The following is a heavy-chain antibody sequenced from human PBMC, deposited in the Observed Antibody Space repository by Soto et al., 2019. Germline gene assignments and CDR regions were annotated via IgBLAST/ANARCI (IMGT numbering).Heavy chain of an antibody. V-gene: IGHV1-46*02. Sequence: ASVKVSCKASGYSFKDHYMHWLRQAPGRGLEWVGIINPSGEHTNYAQQFRGRVAMTRDTSTSTAYMELRSLRSEDTAVYFCARISCKGGSCYFDFDHWGRGTLVTVSS. CDR2: INPSGEHT. J-gene: IGHJ4*02. CDR1: GYSFKDHY. D-gene: IGHD2-15*01. CDR3: ARISCKGGSCYFDFDH.